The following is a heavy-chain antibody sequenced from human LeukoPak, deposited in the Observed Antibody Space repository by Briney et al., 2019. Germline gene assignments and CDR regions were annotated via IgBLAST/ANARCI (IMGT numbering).Heavy chain of an antibody. CDR3: AKLLYYYDSSGYPDQSFDY. D-gene: IGHD3-22*01. J-gene: IGHJ4*02. CDR2: ISGSGGST. V-gene: IGHV3-23*01. Sequence: GGSLRLSCAASGFTFSSYGMSWVRQAPGKGLEWVSAISGSGGSTYYADSVKGRITISRDNSKNTLYLQMNSLRAEDTAVYYCAKLLYYYDSSGYPDQSFDYWGQGTLVTVSS. CDR1: GFTFSSYG.